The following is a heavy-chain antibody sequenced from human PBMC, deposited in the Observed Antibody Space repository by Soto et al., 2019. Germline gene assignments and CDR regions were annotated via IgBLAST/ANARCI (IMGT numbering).Heavy chain of an antibody. Sequence: SETLSLTCTVSGGSISSYYWSWIRQPPGKGLEWIGYIYYSGSTNYNPSLKSRVTISVDTSKNQFSLKLSSVTAADTAVYYCARGRGSSYTLGNWGQGTLVTVSS. CDR2: IYYSGST. D-gene: IGHD2-15*01. CDR3: ARGRGSSYTLGN. J-gene: IGHJ4*02. V-gene: IGHV4-59*08. CDR1: GGSISSYY.